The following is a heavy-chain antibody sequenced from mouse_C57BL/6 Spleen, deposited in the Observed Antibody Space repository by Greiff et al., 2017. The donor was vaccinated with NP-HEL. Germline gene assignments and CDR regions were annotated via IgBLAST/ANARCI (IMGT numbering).Heavy chain of an antibody. V-gene: IGHV1-50*01. D-gene: IGHD4-1*01. CDR2: IDPSDSYT. J-gene: IGHJ4*01. CDR3: ARYLTGYAMDY. CDR1: GYTFTSYW. Sequence: VQLQQPGAELVKPGASVKLSCKASGYTFTSYWMQWVKQRPGQGLEWIGEIDPSDSYTNYNQKFKGKATLTVDTSSSTAYMQLSSLTSEDSAVYYCARYLTGYAMDYWGQGTSVTVSS.